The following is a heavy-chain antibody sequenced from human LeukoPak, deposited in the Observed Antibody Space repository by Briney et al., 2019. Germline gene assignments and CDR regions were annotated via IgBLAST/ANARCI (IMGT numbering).Heavy chain of an antibody. CDR3: ARVGGGVVSTTVYYYYYYMDV. D-gene: IGHD1-1*01. V-gene: IGHV4-34*01. CDR1: AGSFSGHY. J-gene: IGHJ6*03. Sequence: PSETLSLTCAVYAGSFSGHYWSWIRQPPGKGLEWIGDITHSGYTNYNPSLKSRVTISVDTSRNHFSLKLTSVTAADTAVYYCARVGGGVVSTTVYYYYYYMDVWGKGTTVTVSS. CDR2: ITHSGYT.